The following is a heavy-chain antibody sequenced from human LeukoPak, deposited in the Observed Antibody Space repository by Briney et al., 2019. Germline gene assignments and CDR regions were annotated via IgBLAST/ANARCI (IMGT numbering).Heavy chain of an antibody. V-gene: IGHV4-59*01. Sequence: SETLSLTCTVSGGSISSYYWSWIRQPPGKGLEWIGYIYYSGSNNYNPSLKSRVTISVDTSKNQFSLKLSSVTAADTAVYYCARELGYYYDSTGNDAFDIWGQGTMVTVSS. CDR3: ARELGYYYDSTGNDAFDI. D-gene: IGHD3-22*01. J-gene: IGHJ3*02. CDR1: GGSISSYY. CDR2: IYYSGSN.